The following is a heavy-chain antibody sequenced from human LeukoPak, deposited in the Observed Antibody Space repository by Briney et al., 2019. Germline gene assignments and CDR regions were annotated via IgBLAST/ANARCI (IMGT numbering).Heavy chain of an antibody. J-gene: IGHJ4*02. CDR2: ISAYNGNT. CDR1: GYTFTSYG. Sequence: ASVKVSCKASGYTFTSYGISWVRQAPGQGLEWMGWISAYNGNTNYAQKLQGRVTMTTDTSTSTAYMELRSLRSDDTALYYCARDLGLPAGMIVVRSDYWGQGTLVTVSS. V-gene: IGHV1-18*01. CDR3: ARDLGLPAGMIVVRSDY. D-gene: IGHD3-22*01.